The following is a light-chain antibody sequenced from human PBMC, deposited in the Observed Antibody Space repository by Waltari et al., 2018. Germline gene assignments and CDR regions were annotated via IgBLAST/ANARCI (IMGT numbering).Light chain of an antibody. Sequence: DIQMTQYPSSLSASVGDRVTITCRASQSISSYLNWYQQKPGKAPKLLVYAASSLQSGVPSRFRGSGSGTDFTLTSSSLLPEDFATYYCQQSHSPPPTFGGGTKVAIK. CDR3: QQSHSPPPT. V-gene: IGKV1-39*01. CDR2: AAS. J-gene: IGKJ4*01. CDR1: QSISSY.